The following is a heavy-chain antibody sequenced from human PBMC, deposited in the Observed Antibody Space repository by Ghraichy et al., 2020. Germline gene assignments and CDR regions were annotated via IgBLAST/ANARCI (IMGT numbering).Heavy chain of an antibody. D-gene: IGHD4-17*01. Sequence: GGSLRLSCATSGFTFTNAWMNWVRQSPGKGLEWIGRIKREVDGGTTDYAAPVKGRFTISRDDSRDTVFLQMNSLKTEDTAIYFCTRDNWPMHGEGTFDYWGQGSLVTVSS. V-gene: IGHV3-15*01. J-gene: IGHJ4*02. CDR3: TRDNWPMHGEGTFDY. CDR2: IKREVDGGTT. CDR1: GFTFTNAW.